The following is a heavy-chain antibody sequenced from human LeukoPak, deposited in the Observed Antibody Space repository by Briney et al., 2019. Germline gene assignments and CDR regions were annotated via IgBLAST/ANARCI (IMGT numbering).Heavy chain of an antibody. Sequence: ASVKVSCKASGYTFTGYYMHWVRQAPGQGLEWMGWINPNSGGTNYAQKFQGWVTMTRDTSISTAYMELSRLRSDDTAVYYCARDSTYYYYYDSSGYSFDYWGQGTLVTVSS. CDR2: INPNSGGT. CDR1: GYTFTGYY. J-gene: IGHJ4*02. V-gene: IGHV1-2*04. D-gene: IGHD3-22*01. CDR3: ARDSTYYYYYDSSGYSFDY.